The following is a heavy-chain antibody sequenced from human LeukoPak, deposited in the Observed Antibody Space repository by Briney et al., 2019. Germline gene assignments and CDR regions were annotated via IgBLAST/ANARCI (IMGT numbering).Heavy chain of an antibody. V-gene: IGHV1-69*05. CDR3: ATDHDDIVVVPAAKKRQDLKN. CDR2: IIPIFGTA. CDR1: GGTFSSYA. D-gene: IGHD2-2*01. Sequence: ASVKVSCKASGGTFSSYAISWVRQAPGQGLEWMGRIIPIFGTANYAQKFQGRATITTDESTTTAYMELSSLRSEDTAVYYCATDHDDIVVVPAAKKRQDLKNWGQGTLVTVSS. J-gene: IGHJ4*02.